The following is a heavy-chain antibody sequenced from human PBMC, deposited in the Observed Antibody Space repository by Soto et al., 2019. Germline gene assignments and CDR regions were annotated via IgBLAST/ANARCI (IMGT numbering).Heavy chain of an antibody. V-gene: IGHV4-39*01. Sequence: PSETLSLTCTVSGGSISSSSYYWGWIRQPPGKGLEWIGSIYYSGSTYYNPSLKSRVTISVDTSKNQFSLKLSSVTAADTAVYYCARRSYEYIWGSQNWFDPWGQGTQVTVSS. CDR2: IYYSGST. CDR1: GGSISSSSYY. J-gene: IGHJ5*02. D-gene: IGHD3-16*01. CDR3: ARRSYEYIWGSQNWFDP.